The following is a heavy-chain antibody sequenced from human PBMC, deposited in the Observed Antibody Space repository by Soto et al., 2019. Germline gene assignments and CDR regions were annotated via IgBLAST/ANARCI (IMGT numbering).Heavy chain of an antibody. D-gene: IGHD6-13*01. J-gene: IGHJ4*02. CDR3: ARTPLGSCWSPGSYYFDY. CDR1: GGTFSSYA. V-gene: IGHV1-69*01. CDR2: IIPIFGTA. Sequence: QVQLVQSWAEVKKPGSSVKVSCKASGGTFSSYAISWVRQAPGQGLEWMGGIIPIFGTANYAQKFQGRVTITADECTSTAYMELSSLRSEDTAVYYCARTPLGSCWSPGSYYFDYWGQGTLVTVSS.